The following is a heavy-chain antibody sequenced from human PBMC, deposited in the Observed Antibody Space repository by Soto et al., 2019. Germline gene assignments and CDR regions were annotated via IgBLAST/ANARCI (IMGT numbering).Heavy chain of an antibody. Sequence: GGSLRLSCAASGFTFSSYAMSWVRQAPGKGLEWVSAISGTGISTYYADSVKGRFTISRDSSKNTLYLQMNSLRAEDTAKYYCATYVQIWCPSQHSYIDYWGQGTLVTVSS. D-gene: IGHD5-18*01. CDR3: ATYVQIWCPSQHSYIDY. J-gene: IGHJ4*02. CDR2: ISGTGIST. CDR1: GFTFSSYA. V-gene: IGHV3-23*01.